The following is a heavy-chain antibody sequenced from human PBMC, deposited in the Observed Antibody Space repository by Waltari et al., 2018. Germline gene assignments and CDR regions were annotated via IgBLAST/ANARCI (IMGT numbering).Heavy chain of an antibody. V-gene: IGHV4-59*01. CDR3: ARDSRGSRGRYSGPIFGVVNYYYYYMDV. J-gene: IGHJ6*03. CDR2: IYYSGST. CDR1: GGSISSYY. Sequence: QVQLQESGPGLVKPSETLSLTCTVSGGSISSYYWSWIRQPPGKGLEWIGYIYYSGSTNYNPSLKSRVTISVDTSKNQFSLKLSSVTAADTAVYYCARDSRGSRGRYSGPIFGVVNYYYYYMDVWGKGTTVTVSS. D-gene: IGHD3-3*01.